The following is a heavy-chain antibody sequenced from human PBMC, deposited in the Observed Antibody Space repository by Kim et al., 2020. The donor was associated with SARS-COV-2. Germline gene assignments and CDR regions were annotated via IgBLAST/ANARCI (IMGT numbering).Heavy chain of an antibody. J-gene: IGHJ6*02. CDR2: IIPIFGTA. Sequence: SVKVSCKASGGTFSSYAISWVRQAPGQGLEWMGGIIPIFGTANYAQKFQGRVTITADEYTSTAYMELSSLRSEDTAVYYCARELDTADYYYYGMDVWGQGTTVTVSS. CDR3: ARELDTADYYYYGMDV. V-gene: IGHV1-69*13. CDR1: GGTFSSYA. D-gene: IGHD5-18*01.